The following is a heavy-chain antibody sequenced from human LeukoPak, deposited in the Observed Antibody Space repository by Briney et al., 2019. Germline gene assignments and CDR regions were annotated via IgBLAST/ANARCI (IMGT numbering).Heavy chain of an antibody. CDR1: GGSISSYY. Sequence: SETLSLTCTVSGGSISSYYWSWIRQPPGKRLEWIGYIYYSGSTNYNPSLKSRVTISVDTSKNQFSLKLSSVTAADTAVYYCAKGTSRESSHFDYWGQGTLVTVSS. CDR2: IYYSGST. V-gene: IGHV4-59*01. CDR3: AKGTSRESSHFDY. J-gene: IGHJ4*02. D-gene: IGHD3-10*01.